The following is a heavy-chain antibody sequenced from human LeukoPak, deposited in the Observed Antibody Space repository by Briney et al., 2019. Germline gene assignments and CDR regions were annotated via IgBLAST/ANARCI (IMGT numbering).Heavy chain of an antibody. CDR2: INPNSGGT. CDR3: ARGVYSSSWYGKVNWFDP. CDR1: GYTFTGYY. Sequence: ASVKVSCKASGYTFTGYYMHWVRQAPGQGLEWMGWINPNSGGTNYAQKFQGRVTMTRDTSISTAYMELSRLRSDDTAVYYCARGVYSSSWYGKVNWFDPWGQGTLVTVSS. V-gene: IGHV1-2*02. D-gene: IGHD6-13*01. J-gene: IGHJ5*02.